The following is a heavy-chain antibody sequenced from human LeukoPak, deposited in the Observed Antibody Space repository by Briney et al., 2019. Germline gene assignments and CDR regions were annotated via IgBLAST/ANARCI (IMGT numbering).Heavy chain of an antibody. CDR1: GFTFSSYG. J-gene: IGHJ4*02. Sequence: PGGSLRLSCAASGFTFSSYGMHWVRQAPGKGLEWVAVISYDGSNKYYADSVKGRFTISRDNSKNTLYLQMNSLRAEDTAVYYCVKDRHYSSSIMGIWGQGTLVTVSS. D-gene: IGHD6-19*01. CDR2: ISYDGSNK. CDR3: VKDRHYSSSIMGI. V-gene: IGHV3-30*18.